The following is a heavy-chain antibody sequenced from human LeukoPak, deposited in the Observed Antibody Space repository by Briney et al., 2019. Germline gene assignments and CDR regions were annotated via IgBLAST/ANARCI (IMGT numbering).Heavy chain of an antibody. D-gene: IGHD3-10*01. CDR1: GYTFTSYG. CDR3: ARDLDGSGSYYYYYYGMDV. Sequence: ASVKVSCKASGYTFTSYGISWLRQAPGQGLEGMGWITAYNGNTNYAQKLQGRVTMTTDTSTSTAYMELRSLRSDDTAVYYCARDLDGSGSYYYYYYGMDVWGQGTTVTVSS. CDR2: ITAYNGNT. V-gene: IGHV1-18*01. J-gene: IGHJ6*02.